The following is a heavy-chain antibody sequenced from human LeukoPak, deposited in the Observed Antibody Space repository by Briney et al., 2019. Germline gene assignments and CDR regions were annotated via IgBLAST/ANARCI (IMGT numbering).Heavy chain of an antibody. V-gene: IGHV3-53*01. Sequence: GGSLRLSCAAPGFTFSSYSMNWVRQAPGKGLEWVSVIYSGGNTYYADSVKGRFAISRDYSRNTVYLQMNSLRAEDTAVYYCARESGFGELFPYAFDIWGQGTVVTVSS. D-gene: IGHD3-10*01. CDR2: IYSGGNT. CDR1: GFTFSSYS. CDR3: ARESGFGELFPYAFDI. J-gene: IGHJ3*02.